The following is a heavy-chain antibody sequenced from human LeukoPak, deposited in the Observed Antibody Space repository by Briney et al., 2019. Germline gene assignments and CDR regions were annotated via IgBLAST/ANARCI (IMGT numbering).Heavy chain of an antibody. D-gene: IGHD2-15*01. CDR3: ARTRVAAPAFDI. V-gene: IGHV4-61*02. Sequence: SETLSLTCTVSGGSISSGSYYWSWIRQPAGKGLEWIGRIYTSGSTNYNPSLKSRVTISVDTSKNQFSLKLSSVTAADTAVYYCARTRVAAPAFDIWGQGTMVTVSS. CDR1: GGSISSGSYY. CDR2: IYTSGST. J-gene: IGHJ3*02.